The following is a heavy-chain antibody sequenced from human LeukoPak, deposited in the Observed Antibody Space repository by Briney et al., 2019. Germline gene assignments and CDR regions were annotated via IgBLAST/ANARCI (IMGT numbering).Heavy chain of an antibody. V-gene: IGHV1-69*13. Sequence: ASVKVSCKASGYTFTSYYMHWVRQAPGQGLEWMGGIIPIFGTANYAQKLQGRVTITADESTSTASMELSSLRSEDTAVYYCARSRGSGTGLSYWYFDLWGRGTLVTVSS. D-gene: IGHD3-10*01. CDR1: GYTFTSYY. CDR2: IIPIFGTA. J-gene: IGHJ2*01. CDR3: ARSRGSGTGLSYWYFDL.